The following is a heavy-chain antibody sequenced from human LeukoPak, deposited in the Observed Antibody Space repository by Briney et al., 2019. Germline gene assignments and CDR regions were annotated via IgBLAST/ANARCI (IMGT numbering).Heavy chain of an antibody. CDR2: INPNSGGT. V-gene: IGHV1-2*02. CDR1: GYTFTGYY. Sequence: GASVKVSCKASGYTFTGYYMHWVLQAPGQGLEWMGWINPNSGGTNYAQKFQGRVTMTRDTSISTAYMELSRLRSDDTAVYYCAREEFVVVPAPANWFDPWGQGTLVTVSS. D-gene: IGHD2-2*01. CDR3: AREEFVVVPAPANWFDP. J-gene: IGHJ5*02.